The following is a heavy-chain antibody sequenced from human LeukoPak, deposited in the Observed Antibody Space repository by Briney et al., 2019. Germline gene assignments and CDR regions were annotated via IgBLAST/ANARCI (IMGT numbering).Heavy chain of an antibody. CDR2: INPNSGGT. V-gene: IGHV1-2*06. J-gene: IGHJ3*02. CDR3: ARGITIFGVALDAFDI. CDR1: GYTFTGYY. D-gene: IGHD3-3*01. Sequence: GASVKVSCKPSGYTFTGYYMHWVRQAPGQGLEWMGRINPNSGGTNYAQKFQGRVTMTRDTSISTAYMELSRLRSDDTAVYYCARGITIFGVALDAFDIWGQGTMVTVSS.